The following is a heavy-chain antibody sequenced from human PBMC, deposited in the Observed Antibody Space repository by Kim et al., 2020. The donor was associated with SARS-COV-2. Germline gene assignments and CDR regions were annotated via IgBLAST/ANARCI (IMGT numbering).Heavy chain of an antibody. Sequence: ETYYVDSVQGRFTISRDNAKSSLYLQMNSLRADDTAVYYCARTSSAYFDYWGQGTLVTVSS. V-gene: IGHV3-7*03. CDR2: ET. CDR3: ARTSSAYFDY. J-gene: IGHJ4*02. D-gene: IGHD2-2*01.